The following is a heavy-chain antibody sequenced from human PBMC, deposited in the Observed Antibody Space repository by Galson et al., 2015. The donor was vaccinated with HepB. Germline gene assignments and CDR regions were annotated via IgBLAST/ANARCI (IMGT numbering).Heavy chain of an antibody. J-gene: IGHJ4*02. Sequence: SLRLSCAASGFTFSSYSMNWVRQAPGKGLEWVSSISSSSSYIYYADSVKGRFTISRDNAKNSLYLQMNSLRAEDTAVYYCAREGRRGWYGGGFDYWGQGTLVTVSS. CDR2: ISSSSSYI. V-gene: IGHV3-21*01. D-gene: IGHD6-19*01. CDR3: AREGRRGWYGGGFDY. CDR1: GFTFSSYS.